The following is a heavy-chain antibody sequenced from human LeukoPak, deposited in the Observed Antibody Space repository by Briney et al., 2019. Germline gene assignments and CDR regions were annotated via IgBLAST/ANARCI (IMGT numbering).Heavy chain of an antibody. CDR2: TSYDGSNK. CDR3: ARRPDSLGAFDI. J-gene: IGHJ3*02. CDR1: GFTFSSYV. D-gene: IGHD7-27*01. V-gene: IGHV3-30-3*01. Sequence: GGSLRLSCAASGFTFSSYVMHWVRQAPGKGLEWVAVTSYDGSNKYYADSVKGRFTISRDNSKNTLYLQMNSLRAEDTAVYYCARRPDSLGAFDIWGQGTMVTVSS.